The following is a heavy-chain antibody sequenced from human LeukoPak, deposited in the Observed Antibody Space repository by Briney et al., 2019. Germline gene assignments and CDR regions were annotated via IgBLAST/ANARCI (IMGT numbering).Heavy chain of an antibody. V-gene: IGHV1-69*04. Sequence: ASVKVSCKAAGGTFSSYAISWVRQAPGQGLEWMGRIIPILGIANYAQRFQGRVTITADKSTSTAYMELSSLRSKDTAVYYCARGSSSSHVVYWGQGTLVTVSS. CDR1: GGTFSSYA. J-gene: IGHJ4*02. D-gene: IGHD6-13*01. CDR3: ARGSSSSHVVY. CDR2: IIPILGIA.